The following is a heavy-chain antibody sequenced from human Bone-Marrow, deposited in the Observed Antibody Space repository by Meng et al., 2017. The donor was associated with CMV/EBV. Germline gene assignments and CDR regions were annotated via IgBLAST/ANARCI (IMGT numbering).Heavy chain of an antibody. Sequence: GSLRLSCTVSGGSISSSSYYWGWIRQPPGKGLEWIGSIYYSGSTCYNPSLKSRVTISVDTSKNQFSLKLSSVTAADTAVYYCARIVGATLYYYYGMDVWGQGTTVTVSS. V-gene: IGHV4-39*01. J-gene: IGHJ6*02. CDR3: ARIVGATLYYYYGMDV. D-gene: IGHD1-26*01. CDR2: IYYSGST. CDR1: GGSISSSSYY.